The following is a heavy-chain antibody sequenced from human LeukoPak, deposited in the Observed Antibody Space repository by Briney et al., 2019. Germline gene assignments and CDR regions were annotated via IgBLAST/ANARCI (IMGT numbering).Heavy chain of an antibody. J-gene: IGHJ4*02. Sequence: PSETLSLTCTVSGGSISSYYWSWIRQPAGKGLEWIGRTYISGSINYNPSLKSRVTMSVDTSKNQFSLKLSSVTAADTAVYYCAREKLEPIGAFDYWGQGTLVTVSS. CDR2: TYISGSI. D-gene: IGHD1-1*01. V-gene: IGHV4-4*07. CDR3: AREKLEPIGAFDY. CDR1: GGSISSYY.